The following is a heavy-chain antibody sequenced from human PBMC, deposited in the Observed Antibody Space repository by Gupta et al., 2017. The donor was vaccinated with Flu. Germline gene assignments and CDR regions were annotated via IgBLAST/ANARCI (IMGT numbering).Heavy chain of an antibody. CDR2: ISGTGRST. V-gene: IGHV3-23*01. CDR3: AKDLTAFSPNSGYLDY. J-gene: IGHJ4*02. CDR1: GFTFSSYY. D-gene: IGHD3-22*01. Sequence: EVKLLESGGGLVQPGGYLRLSCAASGFTFSSYYMNWVRQAPGKGLEWVATISGTGRSTSYADSVKGRFTISRDNSKNLLYLQMISLRAEDTAVYFCAKDLTAFSPNSGYLDYWGQGTLVTVSS.